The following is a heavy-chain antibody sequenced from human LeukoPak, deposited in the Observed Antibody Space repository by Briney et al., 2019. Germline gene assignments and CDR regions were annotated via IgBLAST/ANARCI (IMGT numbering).Heavy chain of an antibody. CDR2: IYYSGST. V-gene: IGHV4-59*01. Sequence: SETLSLTCTVSGGSISSYYWSWIRQTPGKGLEWIGYIYYSGSTNYNPSLKSRVTISVDTSKNQFSLKLSSVTAADTAVYYCARSLADDAFDIWGQGRMVTVSS. CDR3: ARSLADDAFDI. D-gene: IGHD6-13*01. CDR1: GGSISSYY. J-gene: IGHJ3*02.